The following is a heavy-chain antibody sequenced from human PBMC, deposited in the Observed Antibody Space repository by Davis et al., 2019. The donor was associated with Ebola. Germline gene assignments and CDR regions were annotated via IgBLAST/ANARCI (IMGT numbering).Heavy chain of an antibody. CDR3: VPGTWI. Sequence: GESLKISCAASGFTFSDYAMSWVRQAPGKGLEWVATISPVGTTTYHADSVKGRFTISRDNSNSALYLQMHSLRAEDTAIYYCVPGTWIRGQGTLVTVSS. CDR1: GFTFSDYA. J-gene: IGHJ4*02. D-gene: IGHD5-18*01. V-gene: IGHV3-23*01. CDR2: ISPVGTTT.